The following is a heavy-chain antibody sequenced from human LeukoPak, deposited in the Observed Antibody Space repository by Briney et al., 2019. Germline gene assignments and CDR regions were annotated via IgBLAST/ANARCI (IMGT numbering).Heavy chain of an antibody. CDR2: IYTSGST. V-gene: IGHV4-4*07. D-gene: IGHD2-2*01. J-gene: IGHJ6*02. Sequence: SETLSLTCTVSGGSISSYYWSWIRQPAGKGLEWIGRIYTSGSTNYNPSLKSRVTMLVDTSKNQFSLKLSSVTAADTAVYYCARVRGTCSSTSCPYYYYYGMDVWGQGTTVTVSS. CDR1: GGSISSYY. CDR3: ARVRGTCSSTSCPYYYYYGMDV.